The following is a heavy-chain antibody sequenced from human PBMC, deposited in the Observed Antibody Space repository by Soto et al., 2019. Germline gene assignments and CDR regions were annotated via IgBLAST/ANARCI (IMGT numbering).Heavy chain of an antibody. J-gene: IGHJ3*02. Sequence: GGSLRLSCAASGFTVSSNYMSWVRQAPGKGLEWVSVIYSGGSTYYADSVKGRFTISRDNSKNTLYLQMNSLRAEDTAVYYCARDHSGWNYGGARGKDAFDIWGQGTMVTVSS. D-gene: IGHD1-7*01. V-gene: IGHV3-53*01. CDR2: IYSGGST. CDR3: ARDHSGWNYGGARGKDAFDI. CDR1: GFTVSSNY.